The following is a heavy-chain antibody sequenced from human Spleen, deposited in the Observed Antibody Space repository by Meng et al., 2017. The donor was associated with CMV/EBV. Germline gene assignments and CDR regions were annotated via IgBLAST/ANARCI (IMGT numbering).Heavy chain of an antibody. CDR2: INHSGST. V-gene: IGHV4-34*01. CDR3: ARSYGSGSYYDY. Sequence: SETLSLTCALHGGSVSGYYWTWIRQPPGKGLEWIGEINHSGSTNYNPSLKSRVTISVDTSKNQFSLKLSSVTAADTAVYYCARSYGSGSYYDYWGQGTLVTVSS. J-gene: IGHJ4*02. D-gene: IGHD3-10*01. CDR1: GGSVSGYY.